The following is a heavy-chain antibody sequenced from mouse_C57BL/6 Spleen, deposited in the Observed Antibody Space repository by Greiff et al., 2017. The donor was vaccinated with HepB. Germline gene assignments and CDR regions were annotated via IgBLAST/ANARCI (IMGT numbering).Heavy chain of an antibody. CDR1: GFTFSSYA. D-gene: IGHD2-4*01. J-gene: IGHJ3*01. Sequence: EVKLVESGGGLVKPGGSLKLSCAASGFTFSSYAMSWVRQTPEKRLEWVATISDGGSYTYYPDNVKGRFTISRDNAKNNLYLQMSHLKSEDTAMYYCARGDDLFAYWGQGTLVTVSA. V-gene: IGHV5-4*03. CDR3: ARGDDLFAY. CDR2: ISDGGSYT.